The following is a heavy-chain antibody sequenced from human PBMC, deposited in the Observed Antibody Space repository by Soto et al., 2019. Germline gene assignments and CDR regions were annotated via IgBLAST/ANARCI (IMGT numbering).Heavy chain of an antibody. V-gene: IGHV3-30-3*01. D-gene: IGHD3-22*01. CDR2: ISYDGSNK. CDR3: ANTHDSSGYYYSY. Sequence: QVQLVESGGGVGQPGRSLRLSCAASGFTFSSYAMHWVRQAPGKGLEWVAVISYDGSNKYYADSVKGRFTISRDNSKNTLYLQMNSLRAEDTAVYYCANTHDSSGYYYSYWGQGTLVTVSS. J-gene: IGHJ4*02. CDR1: GFTFSSYA.